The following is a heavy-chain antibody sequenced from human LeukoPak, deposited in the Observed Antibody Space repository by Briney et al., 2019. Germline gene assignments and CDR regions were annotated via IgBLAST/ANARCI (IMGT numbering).Heavy chain of an antibody. Sequence: GGSLRLSCAASGFTFSTYWMHWVHQAPGKGLEWVAVISYDGSNKYYADSVKGRFTISRDNSKNTLYLQMNSLRAEDTAVYYCAKDRFEVVVIKYFDYWGQGTLVTVSS. CDR1: GFTFSTYW. J-gene: IGHJ4*02. CDR2: ISYDGSNK. V-gene: IGHV3-30*18. D-gene: IGHD3-22*01. CDR3: AKDRFEVVVIKYFDY.